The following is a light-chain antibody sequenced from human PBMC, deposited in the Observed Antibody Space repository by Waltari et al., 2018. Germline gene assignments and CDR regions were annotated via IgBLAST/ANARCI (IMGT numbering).Light chain of an antibody. CDR3: ASYVNSFALV. CDR1: TSDIGAYDL. Sequence: HSALTQPASVSGSPGQSISISCAGTTSDIGAYDLVPWYQKYTGKAPKLIIYEVKNRPSDISPRFSASKSGDTASLTISGLQAEDEAEYYCASYVNSFALVFGGGTKVSVL. V-gene: IGLV2-14*01. CDR2: EVK. J-gene: IGLJ2*01.